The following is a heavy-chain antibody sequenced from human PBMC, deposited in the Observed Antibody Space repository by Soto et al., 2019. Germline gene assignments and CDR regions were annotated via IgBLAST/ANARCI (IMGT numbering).Heavy chain of an antibody. V-gene: IGHV1-3*01. D-gene: IGHD6-13*01. CDR3: VRRHVSATGIDWFDP. CDR1: GYTFTSYG. J-gene: IGHJ5*02. CDR2: INAANGDT. Sequence: ASVKVSCKASGYTFTSYGIHWVRQAPGQRREWMGWINAANGDTKYSPKFQGRVTITRDTSASTAYMELSSLRSEDTAVYYCVRRHVSATGIDWFDPWGQGXLVTVSS.